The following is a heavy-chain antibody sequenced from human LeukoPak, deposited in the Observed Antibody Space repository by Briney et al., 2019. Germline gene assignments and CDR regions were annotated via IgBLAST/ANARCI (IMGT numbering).Heavy chain of an antibody. CDR2: IYYTGTT. CDR3: ARGGDTALVYDY. J-gene: IGHJ4*02. V-gene: IGHV4-59*01. D-gene: IGHD5-18*01. CDR1: GGSISRYY. Sequence: SETLSLTCTVSGGSISRYYWSWIRQPPGKGLEWIGYIYYTGTTNYNPSLKSRVTISVDTSKNQFSLKLSSVTAADTAVYYCARGGDTALVYDYWGQGTLDTVSS.